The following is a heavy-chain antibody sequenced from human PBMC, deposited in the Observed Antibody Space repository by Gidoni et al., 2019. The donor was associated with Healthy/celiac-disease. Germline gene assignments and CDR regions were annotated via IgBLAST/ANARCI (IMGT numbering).Heavy chain of an antibody. D-gene: IGHD4-17*01. J-gene: IGHJ4*02. CDR2: SYYSGST. CDR1: GGSISSGDYS. CDR3: ARGYGANSGMDYFDY. Sequence: QVQLHESGPGLVTPSQPLSLTSPVSGGSISSGDYSWSWIRQLPGKGLEWIGYSYYSGSTYYNPTLKRRVTISVDTSKNQFSLKLSSVTAADTAVYYCARGYGANSGMDYFDYWGQGTLVTVSS. V-gene: IGHV4-30-4*01.